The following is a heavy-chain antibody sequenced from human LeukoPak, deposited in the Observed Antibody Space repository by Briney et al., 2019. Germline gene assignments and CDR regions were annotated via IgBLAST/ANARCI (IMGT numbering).Heavy chain of an antibody. CDR2: INHSGST. CDR3: ARDPIPGSGRNYYYYGMDV. Sequence: SSETLSLTCAVYGGSFSGYYWSWIRQPPGKGLEWIGEINHSGSTNYDPSLKSRVTISVDTSKNQFSLKLSSVTAADTAVYYCARDPIPGSGRNYYYYGMDVWGQGTTVTVSS. V-gene: IGHV4-34*01. CDR1: GGSFSGYY. D-gene: IGHD6-19*01. J-gene: IGHJ6*02.